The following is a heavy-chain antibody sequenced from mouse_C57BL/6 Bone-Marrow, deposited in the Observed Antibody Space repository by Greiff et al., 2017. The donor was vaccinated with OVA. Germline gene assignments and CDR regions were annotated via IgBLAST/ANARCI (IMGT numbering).Heavy chain of an antibody. CDR2: ISYSGSP. D-gene: IGHD1-1*01. V-gene: IGHV3-1*01. CDR1: GYSITSGYD. J-gene: IGHJ1*03. CDR3: ARDPDYYWSRYHYWYFDV. Sequence: EVKLMESGPGMVKPSQSLSLTCTVTGYSITSGYDWHWIRHFPGNQLEWMGYISYSGSPNYTPSLKSRISITHDPSKNHFFLKLNSLTTEDTATSSSARDPDYYWSRYHYWYFDVWGTGTTVTVSS.